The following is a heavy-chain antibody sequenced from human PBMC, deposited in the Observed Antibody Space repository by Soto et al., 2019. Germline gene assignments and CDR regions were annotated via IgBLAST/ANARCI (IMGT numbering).Heavy chain of an antibody. CDR3: AREEFGWGGHNWFDP. CDR2: IYYSGST. Sequence: QVQLQESGPGLVKPSQTLSLTCTVSGGSISSGGYYWSWIRQHPGKGLEWIGYIYYSGSTYYNPSLKIRVTISVDTSKNQFSLKLSSVTAADTAVYYCAREEFGWGGHNWFDPWGQGTLVTVSS. D-gene: IGHD6-19*01. J-gene: IGHJ5*02. CDR1: GGSISSGGYY. V-gene: IGHV4-31*03.